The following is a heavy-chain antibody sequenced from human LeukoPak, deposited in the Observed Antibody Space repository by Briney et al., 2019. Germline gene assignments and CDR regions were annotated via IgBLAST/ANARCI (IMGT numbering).Heavy chain of an antibody. CDR1: GFTFSSYG. D-gene: IGHD6-19*01. Sequence: GGSLRLSCAASGFTFSSYGMHWVRQAPGKGLEWVAFIRYDGSNKYYADSVKGRFTISRDNSKNTLYLQMNSLRAEDTAVYYCAKDGTYSSGQGNWFDPWGQGTLVTVSS. CDR3: AKDGTYSSGQGNWFDP. V-gene: IGHV3-30*02. J-gene: IGHJ5*02. CDR2: IRYDGSNK.